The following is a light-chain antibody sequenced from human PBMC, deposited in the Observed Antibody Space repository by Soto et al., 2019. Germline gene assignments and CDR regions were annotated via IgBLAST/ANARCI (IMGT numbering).Light chain of an antibody. CDR1: QSISSW. J-gene: IGKJ2*01. CDR2: DAS. Sequence: DIQMTQSPSTLSASVVDRVTITCRASQSISSWLAWYQQKPGKAPKLLIYDASSFESGVPSRFSGSGSGTEFTLTISSLQPDDFATYYCQQYNSYPYTFGQGTKLEIK. CDR3: QQYNSYPYT. V-gene: IGKV1-5*01.